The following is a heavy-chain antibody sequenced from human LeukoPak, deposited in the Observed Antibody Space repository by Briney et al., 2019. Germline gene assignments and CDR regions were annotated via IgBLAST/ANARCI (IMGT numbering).Heavy chain of an antibody. V-gene: IGHV1-8*03. Sequence: GASVKVSCKASGYTFSAYCMHWVRQAPGQGLEWMGWMNPNSGNTGYAQKFQGRVTITRNTSISTAYMELSSLRSEDTAVYYCATLTTDSSGYSDWFDPWGQGTLVTVSS. CDR3: ATLTTDSSGYSDWFDP. CDR2: MNPNSGNT. J-gene: IGHJ5*02. CDR1: GYTFSAYC. D-gene: IGHD3-22*01.